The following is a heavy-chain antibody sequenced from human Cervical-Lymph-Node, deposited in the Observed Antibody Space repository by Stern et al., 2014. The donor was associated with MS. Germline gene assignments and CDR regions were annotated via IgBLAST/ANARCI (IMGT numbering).Heavy chain of an antibody. D-gene: IGHD3-22*01. J-gene: IGHJ5*02. Sequence: VQLGESGAEVKKPGASVKVSCKASGYTFTSYYVHWVRQAPGQGLEWMGIINPSGGSTSNAQKFQGRVTMTRDTSTSTVYMELSSLRSEDTAVYYCARGDSDYYDSSAYPNWFDPWGQGTLVIVSS. CDR1: GYTFTSYY. CDR3: ARGDSDYYDSSAYPNWFDP. V-gene: IGHV1-46*01. CDR2: INPSGGST.